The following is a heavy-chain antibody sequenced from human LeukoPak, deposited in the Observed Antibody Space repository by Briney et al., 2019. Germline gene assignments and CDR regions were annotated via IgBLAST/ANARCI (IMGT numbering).Heavy chain of an antibody. CDR2: ISYDGSNT. CDR3: ARDRAYSGSEGSDY. D-gene: IGHD1-26*01. CDR1: GFIFSSYA. V-gene: IGHV3-30*01. J-gene: IGHJ4*02. Sequence: GGSLRLSCAASGFIFSSYAMHWVRQAPGKGPEWVAVISYDGSNTYYADSVKGRFTVSRDNSKNTVYLQMNSLRAEDTAVYYCARDRAYSGSEGSDYWGQGTPVTVSS.